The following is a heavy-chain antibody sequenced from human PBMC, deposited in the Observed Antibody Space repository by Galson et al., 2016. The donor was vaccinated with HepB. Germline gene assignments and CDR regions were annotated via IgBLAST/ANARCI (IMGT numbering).Heavy chain of an antibody. V-gene: IGHV3-23*01. Sequence: SLRLSCAASGFMFSSHAMSWVRQAPGKGLEWVSTISGRGGITDYADSGKGRFTISRDNSKNTLYLQMNSLHQGPIGLPPGTLLQEHLWG. CDR2: ISGRGGIT. CDR3: TLLQEHL. CDR1: GFMFSSHA. J-gene: IGHJ6*01.